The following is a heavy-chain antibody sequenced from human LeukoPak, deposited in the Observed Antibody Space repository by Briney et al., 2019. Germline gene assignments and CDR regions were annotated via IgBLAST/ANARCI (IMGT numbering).Heavy chain of an antibody. CDR1: GFTFSSYE. D-gene: IGHD3-22*01. CDR3: ARVRNYYDSRDFDY. V-gene: IGHV3-48*03. J-gene: IGHJ4*02. Sequence: GGSLRLSCAASGFTFSSYEMNWVRQAPGKGLEWVSYISSSGSTIYYADSVKGRFTISRDNAKNSLYLQMNSMRAEDTAVYYCARVRNYYDSRDFDYWGQGTLVTVSS. CDR2: ISSSGSTI.